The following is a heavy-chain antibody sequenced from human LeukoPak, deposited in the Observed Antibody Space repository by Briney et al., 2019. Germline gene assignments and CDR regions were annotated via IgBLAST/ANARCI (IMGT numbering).Heavy chain of an antibody. CDR3: ARAGVVPAAMRYYFDY. V-gene: IGHV1-46*01. CDR2: INPSGGST. D-gene: IGHD2-2*01. CDR1: GYTFTSYY. J-gene: IGHJ4*02. Sequence: ASVKVSCKASGYTFTSYYMHWVRQAPGQGLEWMGIINPSGGSTSYAQKFQGRLTMTRDTSTSTVYMELSSLRSEDTAVYYCARAGVVPAAMRYYFDYWGQGTLVTVSS.